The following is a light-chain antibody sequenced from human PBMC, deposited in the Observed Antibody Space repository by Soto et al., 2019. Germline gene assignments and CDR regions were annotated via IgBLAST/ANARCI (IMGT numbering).Light chain of an antibody. CDR2: DAS. V-gene: IGKV1-5*01. CDR1: QSISSW. J-gene: IGKJ2*01. Sequence: TQSPATLSASVGDRVTITCRASQSISSWLAWCQQKPGKAPKLLIYDASSLESGVPSRFSGSGSGTEFTLTISSLQSEAFAVYYCQQYNNWPQYTFGQGTKVDIK. CDR3: QQYNNWPQYT.